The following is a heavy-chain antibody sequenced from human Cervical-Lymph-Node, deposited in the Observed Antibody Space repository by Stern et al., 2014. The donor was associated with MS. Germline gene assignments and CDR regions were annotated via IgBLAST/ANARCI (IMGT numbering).Heavy chain of an antibody. V-gene: IGHV1-58*01. CDR2: IVVGSGKT. J-gene: IGHJ3*02. CDR3: AAGDTVAMLGTAIDAFDI. D-gene: IGHD4-17*01. CDR1: GFTFSNSG. Sequence: QLVQSGPEVKKPGSSVKVSCKAHGFTFSNSGVQWVRQTRGQRLEWIGWIVVGSGKTHYAQKFQERVTITRDRSTSTAYMELSSLRSEDTAVFYCAAGDTVAMLGTAIDAFDIWGQGTMVTVSS.